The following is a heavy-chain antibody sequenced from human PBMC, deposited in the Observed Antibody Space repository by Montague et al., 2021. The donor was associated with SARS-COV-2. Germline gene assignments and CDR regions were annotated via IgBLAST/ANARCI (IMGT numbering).Heavy chain of an antibody. D-gene: IGHD3-16*01. CDR3: ARDPGGIDV. Sequence: TLSLTCTVSGGSISYGGCFWNWIRQHPGKGLEWIGDINKSGTTHYNPSLKSRVSLSVDTSKNQFSLNLRSATAADTALYYCARDPGGIDVWGQGTTVIVSS. CDR1: GGSISYGGCF. J-gene: IGHJ6*02. CDR2: INKSGTT. V-gene: IGHV4-31*03.